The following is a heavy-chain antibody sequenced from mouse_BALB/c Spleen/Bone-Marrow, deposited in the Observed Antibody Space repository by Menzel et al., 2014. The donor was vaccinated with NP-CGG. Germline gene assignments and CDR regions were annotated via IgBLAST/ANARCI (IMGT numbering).Heavy chain of an antibody. J-gene: IGHJ3*01. Sequence: EVQVVESGPELVKPGASVKISCKASGYSFTGYFMNWMKQSHGKSLEWIGRINPYNGDPFYNQKFKGKATLTVDKSSSTAHMDLLSLTSEDSAVYYCGRGNYDYDSWFGYWGQGTLVTVSA. V-gene: IGHV1-37*01. CDR1: GYSFTGYF. CDR3: GRGNYDYDSWFGY. D-gene: IGHD2-4*01. CDR2: INPYNGDP.